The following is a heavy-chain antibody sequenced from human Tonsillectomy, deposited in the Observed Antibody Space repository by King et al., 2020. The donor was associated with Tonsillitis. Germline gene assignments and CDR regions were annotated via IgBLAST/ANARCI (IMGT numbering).Heavy chain of an antibody. D-gene: IGHD6-19*01. Sequence: VQLVESGGRLVQPGVSLRLSCAASGFTFSDYWMGWVRQAPGKGLEWVANIKFDEREEVYVDSVQGRFTISRDNAKKSLYLEMNSLSADDTAVYFCARVGEAGFDFWGQGTLVTVSS. CDR2: IKFDEREE. CDR3: ARVGEAGFDF. V-gene: IGHV3-7*03. J-gene: IGHJ4*02. CDR1: GFTFSDYW.